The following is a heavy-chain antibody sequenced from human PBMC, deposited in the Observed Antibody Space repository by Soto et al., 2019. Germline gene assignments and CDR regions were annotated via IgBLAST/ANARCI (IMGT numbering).Heavy chain of an antibody. CDR3: ARDCQPPGIAVAGMFDP. V-gene: IGHV3-33*01. Sequence: QVQLVESGGGVVQPGRSLRLSCAASGFTFSSYGMHWVRQAPGKGLEWVAVIWYDGSNKYYADSVKGRFTISRDNSKNTMNLKMKSMRAEDTAVYYCARDCQPPGIAVAGMFDPWGQGTLVTVST. D-gene: IGHD6-19*01. CDR2: IWYDGSNK. J-gene: IGHJ5*02. CDR1: GFTFSSYG.